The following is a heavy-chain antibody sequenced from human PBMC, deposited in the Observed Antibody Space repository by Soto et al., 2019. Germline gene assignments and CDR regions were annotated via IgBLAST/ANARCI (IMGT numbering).Heavy chain of an antibody. D-gene: IGHD5-12*01. J-gene: IGHJ6*02. V-gene: IGHV3-30-3*01. Sequence: GGSLRLSCAASGFTFSSYAMHWVRQAPGKGLEWVAVISHDGSNKYYADSVKGRFTISRDNSKNTLYLQMNSLRAEDTAVYYCARELYSGAAGGMDVWGQGTTVTVSS. CDR3: ARELYSGAAGGMDV. CDR2: ISHDGSNK. CDR1: GFTFSSYA.